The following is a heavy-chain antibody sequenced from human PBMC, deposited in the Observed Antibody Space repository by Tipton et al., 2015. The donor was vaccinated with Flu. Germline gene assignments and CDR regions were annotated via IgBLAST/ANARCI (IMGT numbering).Heavy chain of an antibody. Sequence: TLSLTCAVYGGSTRGYYWSWVPPPPGKGVGWIGEINNGGGTNYNPALKSRVTISINPSKNQFSPKVNSVTAADTAVYYCARGLRTIFGVVDYWGQGNLVTVSS. D-gene: IGHD3-3*01. V-gene: IGHV4-34*01. CDR3: ARGLRTIFGVVDY. CDR2: INNGGGT. CDR1: GGSTRGYY. J-gene: IGHJ4*02.